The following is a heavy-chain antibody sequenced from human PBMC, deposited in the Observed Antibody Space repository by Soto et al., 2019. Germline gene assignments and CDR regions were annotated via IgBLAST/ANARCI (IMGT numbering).Heavy chain of an antibody. CDR1: GGSISSGGYY. CDR2: IYYSGST. Sequence: SETLSLTCTVTGGSISSGGYYWSWIRQHPGKGLEWIGYIYYSGSTDYNPSLKSRVTISVDTSKNQFSLKLSSVTAADTAVYYCARRYGGKFDYWGQGTLVTVSS. J-gene: IGHJ4*02. D-gene: IGHD2-15*01. CDR3: ARRYGGKFDY. V-gene: IGHV4-31*03.